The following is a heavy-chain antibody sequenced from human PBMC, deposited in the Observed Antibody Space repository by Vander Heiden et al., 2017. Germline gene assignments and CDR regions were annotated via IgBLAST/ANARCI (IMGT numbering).Heavy chain of an antibody. CDR1: TFTFPSYR. D-gene: IGHD6-13*01. J-gene: IGHJ4*02. Sequence: EVQLVESGGGLAKPGGSLALSCAPATFTFPSYRLNSARQAPGKGLEWVSYISISSSYIYYADSVKGRFTIYRDNAKKSLFLQMNSLRAEDTAVYYCATSPGYSSRWFDYWGQGTLVTVSS. V-gene: IGHV3-21*01. CDR2: ISISSSYI. CDR3: ATSPGYSSRWFDY.